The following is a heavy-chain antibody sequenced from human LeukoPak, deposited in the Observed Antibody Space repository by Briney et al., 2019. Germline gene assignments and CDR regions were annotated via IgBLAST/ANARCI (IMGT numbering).Heavy chain of an antibody. V-gene: IGHV3-23*01. CDR2: ISPNGDST. Sequence: GGSLRLSCAASGFTFNIHAMTGARQAPGRGLEWVSVISPNGDSTFYADSVKGRFTISRDNSKNMVFLQMDSLGAEDMAVYYCARNWGLDYWGQGTLVTVSS. D-gene: IGHD7-27*01. J-gene: IGHJ4*02. CDR3: ARNWGLDY. CDR1: GFTFNIHA.